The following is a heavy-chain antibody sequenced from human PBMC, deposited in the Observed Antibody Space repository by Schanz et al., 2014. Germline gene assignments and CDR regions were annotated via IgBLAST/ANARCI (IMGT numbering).Heavy chain of an antibody. J-gene: IGHJ6*02. CDR1: GFIFSSYG. Sequence: QVQLLQFGGGVVQPGRSLRLSCAASGFIFSSYGLHWVRQAPGKGLEWVAFIWYDGSNKYYADSVKGRFTISRDNSKNTLYLQMNSLSADDTAVFYCAKGMGYCSGGTCYDYYYYGLDVWGQGTTVTVSS. CDR2: IWYDGSNK. D-gene: IGHD2-15*01. CDR3: AKGMGYCSGGTCYDYYYYGLDV. V-gene: IGHV3-33*06.